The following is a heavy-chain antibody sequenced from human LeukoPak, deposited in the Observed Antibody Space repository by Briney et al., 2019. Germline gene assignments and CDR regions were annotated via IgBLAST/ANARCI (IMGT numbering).Heavy chain of an antibody. CDR1: GGTFSSYA. J-gene: IGHJ4*02. CDR3: ARVGAYYYDSSGYYSFDY. CDR2: IIPIFGTA. V-gene: IGHV1-69*13. D-gene: IGHD3-22*01. Sequence: SVKVSCKASGGTFSSYAISWVRQAPGQGLEWIGGIIPIFGTANYAQKFQGRVTITADESTSTAYMELSSLRSEDTAVYYCARVGAYYYDSSGYYSFDYWGQGTLVTVSS.